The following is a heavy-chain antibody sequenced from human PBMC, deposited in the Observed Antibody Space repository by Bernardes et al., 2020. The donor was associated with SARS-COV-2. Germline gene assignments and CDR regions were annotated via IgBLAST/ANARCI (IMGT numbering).Heavy chain of an antibody. V-gene: IGHV3-30*18. Sequence: GGSLRLSCAASGFTFSNYGMHWVRQAPGKGLEWVAVISYDGSNKYYADSAKGRFTISRDNSKNTLYLQMNSLRAEDTAVYYCAKVNEKDGYNYWNLMDVWGQGTTVTVSS. CDR3: AKVNEKDGYNYWNLMDV. D-gene: IGHD5-12*01. J-gene: IGHJ6*02. CDR1: GFTFSNYG. CDR2: ISYDGSNK.